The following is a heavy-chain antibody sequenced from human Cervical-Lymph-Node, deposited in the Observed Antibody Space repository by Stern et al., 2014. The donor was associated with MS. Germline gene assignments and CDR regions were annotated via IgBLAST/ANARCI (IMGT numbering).Heavy chain of an antibody. D-gene: IGHD3-9*01. J-gene: IGHJ6*02. CDR1: GYTFTGYY. CDR2: INPNSGGT. CDR3: ARDLDILTGYYKSYYGMDV. V-gene: IGHV1-2*02. Sequence: QVQLVQSGAEVKKPGASVKVSCKASGYTFTGYYMHWVRQAPGQGLEWMGWINPNSGGTNYAQKFQGRVTMTRDTSISTAYMELSRLRSDDTAVYYCARDLDILTGYYKSYYGMDVWGQGTTVTVSS.